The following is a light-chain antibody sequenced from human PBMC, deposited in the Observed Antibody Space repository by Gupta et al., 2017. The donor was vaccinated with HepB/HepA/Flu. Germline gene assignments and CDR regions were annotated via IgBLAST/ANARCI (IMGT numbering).Light chain of an antibody. CDR3: QQYAFSHPGAYT. Sequence: DIVLTQSPATLSSSLGERVTLSCRASQSVRSSKCAWYQQKQGQAPRLLIYDASTRVTVIPDRFSSSGCGTDFTLTISRLGREEFAVYYCQQYAFSHPGAYTFGQGTKVEIK. V-gene: IGKV3D-20*02. J-gene: IGKJ2*01. CDR1: QSVRSSK. CDR2: DAS.